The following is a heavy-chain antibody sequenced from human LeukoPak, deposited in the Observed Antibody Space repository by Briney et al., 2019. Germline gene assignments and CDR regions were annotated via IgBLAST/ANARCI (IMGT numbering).Heavy chain of an antibody. CDR2: IKQDGSEK. D-gene: IGHD3-10*01. Sequence: GGSLRLSCAASVFTFSSYWMTWVSQAPGKGLEWVANIKQDGSEKYYVDSVKGRFTISRDNAKNSLYLQMNRLRAEDTAVYYCARDHAGSGDYFDYWGQGTLVTVSS. CDR3: ARDHAGSGDYFDY. CDR1: VFTFSSYW. V-gene: IGHV3-7*01. J-gene: IGHJ4*02.